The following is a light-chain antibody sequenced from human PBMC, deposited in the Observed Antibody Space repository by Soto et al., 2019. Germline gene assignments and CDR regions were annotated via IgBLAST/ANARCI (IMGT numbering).Light chain of an antibody. J-gene: IGKJ2*01. V-gene: IGKV1-5*01. CDR1: QSISSW. Sequence: DIQMTQSPSTLSASVGDRVTITCRASQSISSWLAWYQQKLGKAPKLLIYDASSLESGVPSRFSGSGSGTEFTLTISSLQPDDFATYYCQQYNSYSRFGQGTKLEIK. CDR3: QQYNSYSR. CDR2: DAS.